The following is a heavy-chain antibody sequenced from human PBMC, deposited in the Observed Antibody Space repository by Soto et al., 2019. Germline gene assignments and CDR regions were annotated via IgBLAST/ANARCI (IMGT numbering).Heavy chain of an antibody. Sequence: SETLSLTCVVSGYSISSDNWSVWIRQPPGKGLEWIGYIHYSGITYSNPPLKSRLTMSVDTSKNQFSLKLSSVTAVDTAFYYCATKDKGQYYFDFWRQATLVTFSA. J-gene: IGHJ4*02. CDR1: GYSISSDNW. D-gene: IGHD6-19*01. CDR3: ATKDKGQYYFDF. CDR2: IHYSGIT. V-gene: IGHV4-28*01.